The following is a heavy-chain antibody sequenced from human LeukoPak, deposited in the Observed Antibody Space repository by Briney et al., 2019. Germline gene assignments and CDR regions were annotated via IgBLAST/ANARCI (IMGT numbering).Heavy chain of an antibody. CDR2: ISSSGSTI. D-gene: IGHD2-15*01. V-gene: IGHV3-48*03. CDR1: GFTFSSYE. J-gene: IGHJ4*02. CDR3: ARDSYCSGGSCYSYYFDY. Sequence: GGSLRLSCAASGFTFSSYEMNWVRQAPGKGLEWVSYISSSGSTIYYADSVKGRFTISRDNAENSLYLQMNSLRAEDTAVYYCARDSYCSGGSCYSYYFDYWGQGTLVTVSS.